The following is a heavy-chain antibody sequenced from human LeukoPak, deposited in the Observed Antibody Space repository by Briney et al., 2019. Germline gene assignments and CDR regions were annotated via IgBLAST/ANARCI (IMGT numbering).Heavy chain of an antibody. CDR3: ARLPLLWFGESSNYYYYGMDV. D-gene: IGHD3-10*01. V-gene: IGHV4-39*01. CDR2: IYYSGST. Sequence: PSETLSLTCTVSGGSINRSYYYWGWIRQPPGKGLEWIGSIYYSGSTYYNPSLKSRVTISVYTSKNQFSLKLSSVTAADTAVYYCARLPLLWFGESSNYYYYGMDVWGQGTTVTVSS. J-gene: IGHJ6*02. CDR1: GGSINRSYYY.